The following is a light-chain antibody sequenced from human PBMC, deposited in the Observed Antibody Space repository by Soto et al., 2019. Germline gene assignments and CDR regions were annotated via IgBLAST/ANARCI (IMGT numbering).Light chain of an antibody. J-gene: IGKJ3*01. CDR2: GAS. Sequence: EIVLTQSPGTLSLSPGKRATLSCRASQSVSSSYLAWYRQRPGQAPRLLIYGASIRATGIPDRFSGSGSGTDFTLTISRLEPEDFAVFYCQQYGSSPSFGPGTKVDIK. CDR3: QQYGSSPS. CDR1: QSVSSSY. V-gene: IGKV3-20*01.